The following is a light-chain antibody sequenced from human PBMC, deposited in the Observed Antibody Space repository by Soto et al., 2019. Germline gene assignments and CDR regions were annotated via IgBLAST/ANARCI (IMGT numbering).Light chain of an antibody. CDR1: NTDVGGYNY. V-gene: IGLV2-8*01. CDR3: SSYAGSNVWV. Sequence: QSALTQPPSASGSTGQSVTISCTGSNTDVGGYNYVSWYQQHPGKAPKVMIYEVTKRPSGVPARFSGSRSGNTASLTVSGLQAEDEADYYCSSYAGSNVWVFGGGTKLTVL. CDR2: EVT. J-gene: IGLJ3*02.